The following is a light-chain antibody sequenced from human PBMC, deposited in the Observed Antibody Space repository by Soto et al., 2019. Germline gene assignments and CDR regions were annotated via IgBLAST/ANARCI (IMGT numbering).Light chain of an antibody. CDR2: DAS. J-gene: IGKJ2*01. V-gene: IGKV3-11*01. Sequence: EIVLTQSPATLSLSPGERATLSCRASQSVGNYLAWYQQKPGQAPRLLIYDASNRATGISARFSGSGSGTDFTLTISSLEPEDFALYYCQQRSNWPPLYTFARGPSWRSN. CDR1: QSVGNY. CDR3: QQRSNWPPLYT.